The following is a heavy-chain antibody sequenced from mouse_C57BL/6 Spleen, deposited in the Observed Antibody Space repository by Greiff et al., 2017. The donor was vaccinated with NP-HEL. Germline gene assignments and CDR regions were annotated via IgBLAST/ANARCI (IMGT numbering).Heavy chain of an antibody. J-gene: IGHJ2*01. CDR2: IYPGDGDT. D-gene: IGHD2-4*01. Sequence: VKLVESGAELVKPGASVKISCKASGYAFSSYWMNWVKQRPGKGLEWIGQIYPGDGDTNYNGKFKGKATLTADKSSSTAYMQLSSLTSEDSAVYFCARLGDYLYYFDYWGQGTTLTVSS. CDR3: ARLGDYLYYFDY. CDR1: GYAFSSYW. V-gene: IGHV1-80*01.